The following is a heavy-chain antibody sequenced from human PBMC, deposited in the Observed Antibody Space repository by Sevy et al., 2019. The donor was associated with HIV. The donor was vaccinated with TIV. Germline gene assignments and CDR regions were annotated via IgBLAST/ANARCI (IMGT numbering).Heavy chain of an antibody. J-gene: IGHJ4*02. CDR1: GFTFSRYW. V-gene: IGHV3-7*01. CDR2: IKQDGSEK. Sequence: GGSLRLSCVASGFTFSRYWMSWVRQAPGKGLEWVANIKQDGSEKYYVDSVGGRFTISRDNAKNSLYLQMNSLRAEDTAVYYCAIIPKPLRGKGDLGYWGQGTLVTVSS. CDR3: AIIPKPLRGKGDLGY. D-gene: IGHD2-15*01.